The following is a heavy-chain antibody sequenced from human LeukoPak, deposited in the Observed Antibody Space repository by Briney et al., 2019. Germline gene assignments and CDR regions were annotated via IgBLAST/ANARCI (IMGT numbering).Heavy chain of an antibody. J-gene: IGHJ6*04. CDR1: GFTFSSYE. CDR3: ARDRGVRGYYYYGMDV. Sequence: GGSLRLSCAASGFTFSSYEMNWVRQAPEKGLEWVSYISSSGSTIYYADSVKGRFTISRDNAKNSLYLQMNSLRAEDTAVYYCARDRGVRGYYYYGMDVWGKGTTVTVPS. CDR2: ISSSGSTI. D-gene: IGHD3-10*02. V-gene: IGHV3-48*03.